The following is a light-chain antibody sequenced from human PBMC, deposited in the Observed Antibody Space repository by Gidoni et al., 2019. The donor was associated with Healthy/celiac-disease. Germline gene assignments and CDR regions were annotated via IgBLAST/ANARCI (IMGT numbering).Light chain of an antibody. CDR1: SSDVGGYNY. Sequence: QSALTQPAPVSGSPGPPITISCTGTSSDVGGYNYLSWYQQHPGKAPKLMIYEVSNRPSGVSNRFSGSKSGNTASLTISGLQAEDEADYYCSSYTSSSTRVFGTGTKVXV. J-gene: IGLJ1*01. CDR2: EVS. CDR3: SSYTSSSTRV. V-gene: IGLV2-14*01.